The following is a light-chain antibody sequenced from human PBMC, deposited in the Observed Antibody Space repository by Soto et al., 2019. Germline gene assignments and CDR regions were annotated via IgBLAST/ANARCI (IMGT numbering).Light chain of an antibody. CDR1: QSVSSN. J-gene: IGKJ2*01. CDR3: QQHNHWPS. Sequence: EIVMTQSPATVSVSQGERATLSCRASQSVSSNLAWFQQKPGQAPRLLLYAVSTRATGVPGRFSGSGSGTEFTLTISSLQSEDSAVYYCQQHNHWPSFGQGTKLESK. V-gene: IGKV3-15*01. CDR2: AVS.